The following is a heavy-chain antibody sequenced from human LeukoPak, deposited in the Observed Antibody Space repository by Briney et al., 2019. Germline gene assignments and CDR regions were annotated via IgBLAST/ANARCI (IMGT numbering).Heavy chain of an antibody. Sequence: GGSLRLSCAASGFTFSSYGMHWVRQAPGKGLEWVAVIWYDGSNKYYADSVKGRFTISRDNSKNTLYLQMNSLRAEDTAVYYCARGPRVVTAAFDHYGMDVWGQGTTVTVSS. J-gene: IGHJ6*02. CDR3: ARGPRVVTAAFDHYGMDV. D-gene: IGHD2-2*01. V-gene: IGHV3-33*01. CDR2: IWYDGSNK. CDR1: GFTFSSYG.